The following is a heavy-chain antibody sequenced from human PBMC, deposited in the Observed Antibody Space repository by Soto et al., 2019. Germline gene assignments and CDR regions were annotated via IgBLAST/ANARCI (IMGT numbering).Heavy chain of an antibody. D-gene: IGHD3-3*01. CDR3: AVRDDFWSGPLYGMDV. V-gene: IGHV4-31*03. Sequence: SETLSLTCTVSGGSISSGGYYWSWIRQHPGKGLEWIGYIYYSGSTYYNPSLKSRVTISVDTSKNQFSLKLSSVTAADTAVYYCAVRDDFWSGPLYGMDVWGQGTTVTVSS. CDR1: GGSISSGGYY. J-gene: IGHJ6*02. CDR2: IYYSGST.